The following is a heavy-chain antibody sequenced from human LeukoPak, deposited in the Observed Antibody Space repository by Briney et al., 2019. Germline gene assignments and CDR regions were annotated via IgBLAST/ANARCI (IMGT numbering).Heavy chain of an antibody. CDR1: GFTFSSYA. CDR3: AKALDYCDSSGYFGFDY. V-gene: IGHV3-23*01. J-gene: IGHJ4*02. CDR2: ISGSGGST. Sequence: GGSLRLSCAASGFTFSSYAMSWVRQAPGKGLEWVSAISGSGGSTYYADSVKGRFTISRDNSKNTLYLQMNSLRAEDTAVYYCAKALDYCDSSGYFGFDYWGQGTLVTVSS. D-gene: IGHD3-22*01.